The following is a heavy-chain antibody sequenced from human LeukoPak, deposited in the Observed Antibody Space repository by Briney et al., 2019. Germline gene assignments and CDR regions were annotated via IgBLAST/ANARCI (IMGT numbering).Heavy chain of an antibody. D-gene: IGHD6-19*01. J-gene: IGHJ6*02. V-gene: IGHV3-30-3*01. CDR2: ISYDGSNK. Sequence: GGSLRLSCAASGFTFSTYAMHWVRQAPGKGLEWVTVISYDGSNKYYADSVKGRFTISRDDSKNTVYLQMNSPRAEDTAVYYCARDVGYSSGWYDYYCGVDVWGQGTTVTVSS. CDR3: ARDVGYSSGWYDYYCGVDV. CDR1: GFTFSTYA.